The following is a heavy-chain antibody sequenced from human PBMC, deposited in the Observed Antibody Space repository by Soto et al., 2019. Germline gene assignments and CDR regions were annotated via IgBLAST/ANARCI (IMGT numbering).Heavy chain of an antibody. V-gene: IGHV1-69*01. Sequence: QVQLVQSGAEVKKPGSSVKVSCKASGGTFSSYAISWVRQAPGQGLEWMGGIIPIFGTANYAQKFQGRVTITADESTSTAYMELSSLRSEDTAVYYCARGIMVRGVISRAEYYYYGMDVWGQGTTVTVSS. CDR2: IIPIFGTA. D-gene: IGHD3-10*01. CDR1: GGTFSSYA. J-gene: IGHJ6*02. CDR3: ARGIMVRGVISRAEYYYYGMDV.